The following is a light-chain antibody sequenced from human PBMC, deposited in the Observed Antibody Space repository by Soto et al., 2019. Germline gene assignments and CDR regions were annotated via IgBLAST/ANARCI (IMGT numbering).Light chain of an antibody. J-gene: IGKJ1*01. V-gene: IGKV1-5*03. CDR1: QSISRW. CDR3: QQYNSYWT. Sequence: DSQTPRGRCTLYTSEGDRVTIIGRASQSISRWLAWYQQKPWKAPKLLIYKPSSSASRVPSRFSGSGAGTESTLTISLLQPDDSANYYCQQYNSYWTFGQGTKVDIK. CDR2: KPS.